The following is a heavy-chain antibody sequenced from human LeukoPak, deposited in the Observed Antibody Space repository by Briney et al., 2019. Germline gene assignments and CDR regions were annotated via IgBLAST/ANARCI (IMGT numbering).Heavy chain of an antibody. J-gene: IGHJ1*01. CDR2: IYYDGSNK. CDR1: GFTFSTYA. Sequence: GRSLRLSCAASGFTFSTYAMHWVRQAPGKGLEWVALIYYDGSNKYYADSVKGRFTISRDNSKNTLYLQMNSLRAEDTAVYYCPKEWYSGIHWGQGTLVTVSS. CDR3: PKEWYSGIH. V-gene: IGHV3-33*06. D-gene: IGHD1-26*01.